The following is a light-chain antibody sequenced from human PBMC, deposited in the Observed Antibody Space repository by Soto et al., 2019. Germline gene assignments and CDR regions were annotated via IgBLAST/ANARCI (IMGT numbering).Light chain of an antibody. Sequence: QSALTQPPSASGSPGQSVTISCTGTNSDVGGYNYVSWYQQHPGKAPKLVISEVSKRPSRVPDRFSGSKSGNTASLTVSGLQAEDEADYYCSSYAGSHNVVFGGGTKLTVL. CDR2: EVS. CDR3: SSYAGSHNVV. V-gene: IGLV2-8*01. CDR1: NSDVGGYNY. J-gene: IGLJ2*01.